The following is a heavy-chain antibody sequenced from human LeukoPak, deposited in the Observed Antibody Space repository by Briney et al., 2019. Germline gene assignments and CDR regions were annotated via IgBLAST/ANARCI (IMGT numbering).Heavy chain of an antibody. D-gene: IGHD4-17*01. CDR1: GFTVSSYW. J-gene: IGHJ4*02. Sequence: GGSLRLSCGVSGFTVSSYWMSWVRQAPGKGLEWVASIKQDGSEKYYVESVKGRFTIARDDAKNSLYLQMNSLRAEDTAVYYCASADTVTDPYYFDYWGQETLVTVSS. CDR3: ASADTVTDPYYFDY. CDR2: IKQDGSEK. V-gene: IGHV3-7*01.